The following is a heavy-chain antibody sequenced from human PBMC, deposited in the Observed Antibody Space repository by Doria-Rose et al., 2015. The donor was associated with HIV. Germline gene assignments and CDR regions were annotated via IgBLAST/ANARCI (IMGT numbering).Heavy chain of an antibody. CDR3: ARIKSSRWYHKYYFDF. Sequence: FGPVLVKPTETLTLTCTVSGVSLSSPGMGVGWIRQPPGKALEWLATIFSDDERSYKTSLKSRLTISRGTSKSQVVLTMTDMDPVDTATYYCARIKSSRWYHKYYFDFWGQGTLVIVSA. J-gene: IGHJ4*02. D-gene: IGHD6-13*01. CDR2: IFSDDER. CDR1: GVSLSSPGMG. V-gene: IGHV2-26*01.